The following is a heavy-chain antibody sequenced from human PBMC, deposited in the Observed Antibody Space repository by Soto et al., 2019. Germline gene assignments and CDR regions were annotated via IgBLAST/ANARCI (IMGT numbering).Heavy chain of an antibody. D-gene: IGHD5-12*01. CDR3: ARRVVATTYYYYYYGMDV. CDR1: GYSFTSYW. J-gene: IGHJ6*02. Sequence: GESLKISCKGSGYSFTSYWISWVRQMPGKGLEWMGRIDPSDSYTNYSPSFQGHVTISADKSISTAYLQWSSLKASDTAMYYWARRVVATTYYYYYYGMDVWGQGTTVTVSS. V-gene: IGHV5-10-1*01. CDR2: IDPSDSYT.